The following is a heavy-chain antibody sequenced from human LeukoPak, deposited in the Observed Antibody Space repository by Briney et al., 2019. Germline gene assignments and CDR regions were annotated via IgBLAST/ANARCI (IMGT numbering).Heavy chain of an antibody. CDR1: GGTFSSYA. CDR2: IIPIFGTA. Sequence: SVTVSCKAPGGTFSSYAISWVRQAPGQGLEWMGGIIPIFGTANYAQKFQGRVTITADESTSTAYMELSSLRSEDTAVYYCARDSYDYVWGSYRTWFDPWGQGTLVTVSS. V-gene: IGHV1-69*13. J-gene: IGHJ5*02. CDR3: ARDSYDYVWGSYRTWFDP. D-gene: IGHD3-16*02.